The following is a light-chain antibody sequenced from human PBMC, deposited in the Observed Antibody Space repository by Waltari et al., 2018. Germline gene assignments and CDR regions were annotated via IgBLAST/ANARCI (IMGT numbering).Light chain of an antibody. CDR1: QRIDTH. J-gene: IGKJ2*01. CDR2: AAS. CDR3: QESYSTLYT. Sequence: DIQLTQSPSSLSASVGDRVTITCRASQRIDTHLTWDQQKPGKAPQLLFYAASTLQSGVPSRFSGSGSGAEFTLTISSLQPEDIATFSCQESYSTLYTFGQGTKVEIK. V-gene: IGKV1-39*01.